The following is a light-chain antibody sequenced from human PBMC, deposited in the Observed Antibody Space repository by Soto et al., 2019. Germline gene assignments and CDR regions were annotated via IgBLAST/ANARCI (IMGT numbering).Light chain of an antibody. CDR3: QQYNSYPIT. V-gene: IGKV1-16*01. Sequence: DIQMTQSPSSLSASVGDRVTITCRASQGISGYLAWYQQKPGKAPKLVVYAASSLQSGVPSRFSGSGSGTDFTLTINSLQPEDFATYYCQQYNSYPITFGQGTRLEIK. CDR1: QGISGY. J-gene: IGKJ5*01. CDR2: AAS.